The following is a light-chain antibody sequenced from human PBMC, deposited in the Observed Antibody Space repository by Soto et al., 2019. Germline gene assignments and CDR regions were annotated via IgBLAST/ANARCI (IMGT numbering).Light chain of an antibody. CDR1: SSDVGGYNY. V-gene: IGLV2-14*01. CDR3: SSYTSSSSVV. Sequence: QSALTQPASVSGSPGQSIIISCTGTSSDVGGYNYVSWYQQHQGKAPKVMIYDVSNRPSGVSNRFSGSKSGNTASLTISGLQAEDEADYYCSSYTSSSSVVFGGGTKLTVL. J-gene: IGLJ2*01. CDR2: DVS.